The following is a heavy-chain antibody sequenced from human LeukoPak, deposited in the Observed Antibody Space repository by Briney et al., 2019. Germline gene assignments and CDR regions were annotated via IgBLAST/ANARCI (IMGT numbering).Heavy chain of an antibody. CDR2: IGTAGDT. Sequence: GGSLRLSCAASGFTFSSYDMHWVRQATGKGLEWVSAIGTAGDTYYPGSVKGRFTISRENAKNSLYLQMNSLRAGDTAVYYCARRRDSGEFDYWDQGTLVTVSS. V-gene: IGHV3-13*01. CDR1: GFTFSSYD. D-gene: IGHD1-26*01. J-gene: IGHJ4*02. CDR3: ARRRDSGEFDY.